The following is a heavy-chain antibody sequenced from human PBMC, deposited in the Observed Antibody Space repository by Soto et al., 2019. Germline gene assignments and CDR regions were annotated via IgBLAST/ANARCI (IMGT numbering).Heavy chain of an antibody. D-gene: IGHD6-13*01. CDR3: ARDMGIAAAPSGYFQH. CDR2: LWYDGSNK. CDR1: GFTFSIYG. V-gene: IGHV3-33*01. Sequence: QVQLVESGGGVVKPGRSLRLSSAASGFTFSIYGMHWVREAPGKGLEWVTVLWYDGSNKYYADSVKGRFTISRDNSKNTLYLHMNSLRAEDTAVYYCARDMGIAAAPSGYFQHWGQGTLVTVSS. J-gene: IGHJ1*01.